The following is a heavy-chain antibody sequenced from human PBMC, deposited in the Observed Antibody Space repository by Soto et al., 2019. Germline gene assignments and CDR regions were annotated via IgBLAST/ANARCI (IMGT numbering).Heavy chain of an antibody. Sequence: SETLSLTCPVSGGSISIYYWSWIRHPPGKGLEWIGYIYYSGSTNYNPSLKSRVTISVDTSKNQFSLKLSSVTAADTAVYYCARVPVVAARPSSWFDPWGQGTLVTVSS. CDR2: IYYSGST. D-gene: IGHD6-6*01. CDR3: ARVPVVAARPSSWFDP. CDR1: GGSISIYY. V-gene: IGHV4-59*01. J-gene: IGHJ5*02.